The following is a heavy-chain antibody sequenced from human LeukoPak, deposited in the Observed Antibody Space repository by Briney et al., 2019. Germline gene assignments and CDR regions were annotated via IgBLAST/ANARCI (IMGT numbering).Heavy chain of an antibody. CDR2: IKQDGSQR. CDR3: ARRGGSSSRRSPIDY. Sequence: PGGSLRLSCTASGFTFSDYWLTWVRQAPGKGPEGVANIKQDGSQRYNVDSVRGRFTISRDNAKNSLFLQMNGLRAEDTAVYYCARRGGSSSRRSPIDYWGQGTLVTVSS. CDR1: GFTFSDYW. V-gene: IGHV3-7*01. D-gene: IGHD6-6*01. J-gene: IGHJ4*02.